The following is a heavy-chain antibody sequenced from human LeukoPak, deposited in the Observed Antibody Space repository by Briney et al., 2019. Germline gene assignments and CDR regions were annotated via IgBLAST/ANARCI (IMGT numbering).Heavy chain of an antibody. CDR1: GFTFSHYG. CDR3: ASRPRIVEATPGNDAFDI. CDR2: ISLSSSSI. J-gene: IGHJ3*02. D-gene: IGHD1-26*01. V-gene: IGHV3-21*04. Sequence: GGSLRLSCAASGFTFSHYGMHWVRQAPGKGLEWVSYISLSSSSIYYADSVKGRFTISRDNAKNSLYLQMNSLRAEDTAVYYCASRPRIVEATPGNDAFDIWGQGTMVTVSS.